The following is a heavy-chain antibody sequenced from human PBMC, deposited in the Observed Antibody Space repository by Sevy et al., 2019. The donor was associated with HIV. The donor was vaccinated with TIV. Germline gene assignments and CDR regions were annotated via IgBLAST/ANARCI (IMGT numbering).Heavy chain of an antibody. CDR2: IKQDESDK. CDR1: GFTFTNYW. CDR3: ARELGAYNWRPYYFDS. Sequence: GGSLRLSCVASGFTFTNYWISWVRQTPGKGLEWVATIKQDESDKYYLDSVKGRFAISRDNGKKSVSLQMNSLSAEDTALYYCARELGAYNWRPYYFDSWGQGTLVTVSS. J-gene: IGHJ4*02. V-gene: IGHV3-7*01. D-gene: IGHD1-1*01.